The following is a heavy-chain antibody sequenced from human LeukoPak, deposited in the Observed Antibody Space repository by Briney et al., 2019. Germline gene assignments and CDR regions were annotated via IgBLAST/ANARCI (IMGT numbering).Heavy chain of an antibody. V-gene: IGHV4-39*07. D-gene: IGHD3-22*01. CDR2: IYNSGST. J-gene: IGHJ3*02. Sequence: SETLSLTCTVSGGSIRSGSYYWGWIRQPPGKGLEWIGSIYNSGSTYYNPSLKSRVTISVDTSKNHFSLKLTSVTAADTAVYFCARGPYSYDSSGAFDIWGQGTMVTVSS. CDR1: GGSIRSGSYY. CDR3: ARGPYSYDSSGAFDI.